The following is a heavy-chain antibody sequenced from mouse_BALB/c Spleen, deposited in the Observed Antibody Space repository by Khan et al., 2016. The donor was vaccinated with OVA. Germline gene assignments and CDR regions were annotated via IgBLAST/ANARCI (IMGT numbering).Heavy chain of an antibody. Sequence: QIQLVQSGPELKKPGETVRISCKASGYTFTTAGMQWVQKMPGKGLKWIGWINTHSGVPKYAEDFKGRFAFSLETSASIGYLQITNLKNEDTATYFCARGGAAFYRNDGGARDYWGQGTLVTVSA. V-gene: IGHV9-4*02. CDR3: ARGGAAFYRNDGGARDY. CDR1: GYTFTTAG. J-gene: IGHJ4*01. CDR2: INTHSGVP. D-gene: IGHD2-14*01.